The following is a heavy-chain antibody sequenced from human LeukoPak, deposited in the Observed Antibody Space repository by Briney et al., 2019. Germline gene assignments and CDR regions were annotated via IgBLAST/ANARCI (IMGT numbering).Heavy chain of an antibody. V-gene: IGHV7-4-1*02. Sequence: GASVKVPCKASGYTFTSYAMNWVRQAPGQGLEWMGWINTNTGNPTYAQGFTGRFVFSLDTSVSTAYLQISSLKAEDTAVYYCAREGGGWGNYYYYGMDVWGQGTTVTVSS. CDR2: INTNTGNP. D-gene: IGHD2-15*01. CDR3: AREGGGWGNYYYYGMDV. J-gene: IGHJ6*02. CDR1: GYTFTSYA.